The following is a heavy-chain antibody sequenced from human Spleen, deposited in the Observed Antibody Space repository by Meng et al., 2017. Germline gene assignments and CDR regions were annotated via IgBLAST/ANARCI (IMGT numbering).Heavy chain of an antibody. V-gene: IGHV4-39*07. J-gene: IGHJ4*02. CDR1: GGSISSSSYY. D-gene: IGHD3-22*01. Sequence: SETLSLTCSASGGSISSSSYYWGWIRQPPGKGLEWIGSIYYSGSTYYNPSLKSRVTISVDTSKNQFSLKLSSVTAADTAVYYCAREKPYDSSGYFDYWGQGTLVTVSS. CDR2: IYYSGST. CDR3: AREKPYDSSGYFDY.